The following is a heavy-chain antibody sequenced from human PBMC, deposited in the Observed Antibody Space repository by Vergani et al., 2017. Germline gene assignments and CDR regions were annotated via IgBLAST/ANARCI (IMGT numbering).Heavy chain of an antibody. D-gene: IGHD3-16*02. V-gene: IGHV3-9*01. CDR2: INWNSGSI. CDR3: AKGMITFGGVIQGFDY. CDR1: GFTFDDYA. J-gene: IGHJ4*02. Sequence: EVQLVESGGGLVQPGRSLRLSCAASGFTFDDYAMHWVRQPPGKGLEWVSGINWNSGSIGYADSVKGRFTISRDNSKNTLYLQMNSRRAEDTAVYYCAKGMITFGGVIQGFDYWGQGTLVTVSS.